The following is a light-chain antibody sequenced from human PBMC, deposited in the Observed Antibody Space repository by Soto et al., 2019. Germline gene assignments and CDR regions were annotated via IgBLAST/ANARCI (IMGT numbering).Light chain of an antibody. CDR1: QIVSSSY. Sequence: EIVLTQSPGTLSLSPGERATNSCRASQIVSSSYLAWYQQKPGQAPRLLIYGASSRATDIPDRFSGSGSGTDFTLTISRLEPEDFAVYYCQQYGSSPLELTFGGGTKVDIK. CDR2: GAS. J-gene: IGKJ4*01. CDR3: QQYGSSPLELT. V-gene: IGKV3-20*01.